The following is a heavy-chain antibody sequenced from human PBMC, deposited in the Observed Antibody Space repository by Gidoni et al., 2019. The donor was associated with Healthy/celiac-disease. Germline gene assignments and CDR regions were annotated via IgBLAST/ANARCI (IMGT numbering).Heavy chain of an antibody. V-gene: IGHV1-8*01. J-gene: IGHJ6*02. CDR2: MNPNSGNQ. Sequence: QVQLVQSGAEVKKPGASVKVSCQASGYTFPSYDINWVRQATGQGLEWMGWMNPNSGNQGYAQKFQGRVTMTRNTSISTAYMGLSSLRSEDTAVYYCARAFWGSSSSGGGDYYYGMDVWGQGTTVTVSS. D-gene: IGHD6-6*01. CDR1: GYTFPSYD. CDR3: ARAFWGSSSSGGGDYYYGMDV.